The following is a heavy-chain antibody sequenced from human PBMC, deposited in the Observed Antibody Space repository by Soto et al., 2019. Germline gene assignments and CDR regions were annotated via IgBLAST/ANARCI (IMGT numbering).Heavy chain of an antibody. CDR3: AIVRVADSPLDH. CDR1: GFIFSNNG. CDR2: MSYDGSAK. J-gene: IGHJ4*02. V-gene: IGHV3-30*02. Sequence: XGSLRLSCEGSGFIFSNNGMHGVRQAPGKGLEWVAFMSYDGSAKFLADSVKGRFTISRDNSKSTLFLHMSSLRAEDTAMYYCAIVRVADSPLDHWGQGTLVTVSS. D-gene: IGHD3-10*02.